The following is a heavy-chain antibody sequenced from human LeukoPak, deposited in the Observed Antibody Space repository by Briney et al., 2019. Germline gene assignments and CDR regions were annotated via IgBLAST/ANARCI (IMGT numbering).Heavy chain of an antibody. V-gene: IGHV3-53*01. J-gene: IGHJ6*02. CDR2: IYSGGGT. CDR1: GFTFSSYT. Sequence: GGSLRLSCSASGFTFSSYTMAWVRQAPGKGLEWVSVIYSGGGTYYADSVKGRFTISRDNSKNTLYLQMTSLRAEDTAVYYCARGSLYGMDVWGQGTTVTVSS. CDR3: ARGSLYGMDV.